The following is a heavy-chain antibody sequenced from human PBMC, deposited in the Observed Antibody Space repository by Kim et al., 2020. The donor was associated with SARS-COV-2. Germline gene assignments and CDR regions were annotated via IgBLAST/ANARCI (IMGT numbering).Heavy chain of an antibody. J-gene: IGHJ6*02. CDR1: GFTFSNYA. V-gene: IGHV3-23*01. CDR3: AKELGLAYYYGLDV. Sequence: GGSLRLSCVASGFTFSNYAMSWVRQAPGKGLEWVSSINGAGDITYYASSVKGRFTISRDKSKNTLFLQMNSLRAEDTALYYCAKELGLAYYYGLDVWGQGTSFTVSS. D-gene: IGHD7-27*01. CDR2: INGAGDIT.